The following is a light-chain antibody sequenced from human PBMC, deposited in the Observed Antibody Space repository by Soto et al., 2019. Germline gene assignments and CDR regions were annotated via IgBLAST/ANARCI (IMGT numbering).Light chain of an antibody. CDR2: DTP. J-gene: IGKJ4*01. Sequence: EIVLTQSPATLSLSPGERATLSCRASQSVSSYLAWYQQKPGQAPRLLIYDTPNRATGIPARFSGSGSGTDCTLTISSLEPEDFAVYYCQQRSDWPSLTFGGGTKVEIQ. CDR1: QSVSSY. V-gene: IGKV3-11*01. CDR3: QQRSDWPSLT.